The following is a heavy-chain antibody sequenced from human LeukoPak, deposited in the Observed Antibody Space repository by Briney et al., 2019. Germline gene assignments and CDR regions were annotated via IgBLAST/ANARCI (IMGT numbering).Heavy chain of an antibody. V-gene: IGHV1-69*05. D-gene: IGHD1-26*01. Sequence: SVKVSCKASGGTFSSYAISWVRQAPGQGLEWMGGIIPMFGTANYAQKVEGRVTITTDESTSTAYMELSSLRSEDTAVYYCARGGWELLPGDYYYYYYMDVWGKGTTVTVSS. CDR3: ARGGWELLPGDYYYYYYMDV. J-gene: IGHJ6*03. CDR2: IIPMFGTA. CDR1: GGTFSSYA.